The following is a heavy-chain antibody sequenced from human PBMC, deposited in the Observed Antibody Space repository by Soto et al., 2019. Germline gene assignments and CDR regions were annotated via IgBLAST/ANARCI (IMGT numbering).Heavy chain of an antibody. CDR2: IYYSGST. D-gene: IGHD4-17*01. V-gene: IGHV4-59*01. Sequence: QVQLQESGPGLVKPSETLSLTCTVSGGSISSYYWSWIRQPPGKGLEWIGYIYYSGSTNYNPSLKSRVTISVDTSKNQFSLKLSSETAADTAVYYCARGPTTVTSFDYWGQGTLVTVSS. CDR3: ARGPTTVTSFDY. CDR1: GGSISSYY. J-gene: IGHJ4*02.